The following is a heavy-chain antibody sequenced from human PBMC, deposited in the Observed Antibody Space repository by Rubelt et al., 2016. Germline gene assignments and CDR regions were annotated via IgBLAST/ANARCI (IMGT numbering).Heavy chain of an antibody. CDR2: IYWDDDK. V-gene: IGHV2-5*02. D-gene: IGHD3-10*01. Sequence: QITLKESGPTLVKPTQTLTLTCTFSGFSLSTSGVGVGWIRQPPGKALEWLALIYWDDDKSYSPSLKSRLTITKDTSTNQMVLTMTSMAPVDTATYYCAHSFTIVRGVITTPYCDYWGQGTLVTVSS. J-gene: IGHJ4*02. CDR3: AHSFTIVRGVITTPYCDY. CDR1: GFSLSTSGVG.